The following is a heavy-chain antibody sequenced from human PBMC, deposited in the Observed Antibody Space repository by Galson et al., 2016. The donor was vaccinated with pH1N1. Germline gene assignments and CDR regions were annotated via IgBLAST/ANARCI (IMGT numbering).Heavy chain of an antibody. V-gene: IGHV3-9*01. D-gene: IGHD6-19*01. CDR1: GFTFDDYA. CDR3: AKVDSYLSGWYDY. CDR2: ISWNSGVT. J-gene: IGHJ4*02. Sequence: SLRLSCAASGFTFDDYAMHWVRQAPGKGLEWVSGISWNSGVTGYADSVKGRFTISRDNAKNSLYLQMNSLRAEDTAFYYCAKVDSYLSGWYDYWGQGTLVTVSS.